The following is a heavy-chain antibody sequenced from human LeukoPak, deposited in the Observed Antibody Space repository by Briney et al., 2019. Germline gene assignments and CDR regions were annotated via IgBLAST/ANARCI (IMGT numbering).Heavy chain of an antibody. J-gene: IGHJ4*02. Sequence: GGSLRLSCAASGFTFSNFGMHWVRQAPGKGLEWVAVISSDGNDEYYANAVKGRFTISRDNPMNTLYLQMNSLRAEDTAIYYCAKDLTTLTLGKDYWGQGTLVTVSS. CDR3: AKDLTTLTLGKDY. CDR1: GFTFSNFG. V-gene: IGHV3-30*18. D-gene: IGHD4-17*01. CDR2: ISSDGNDE.